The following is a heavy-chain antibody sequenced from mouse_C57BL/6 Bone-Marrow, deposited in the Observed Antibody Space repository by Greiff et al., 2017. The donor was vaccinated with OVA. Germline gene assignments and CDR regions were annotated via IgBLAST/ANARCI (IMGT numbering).Heavy chain of an antibody. Sequence: VQLQPSGAELVRPGASVTLSCKASGYTFTDYDMHWVKQTPVHGLEWIGAIAPETGGTAYNQKFKGKAILTADKSSSTAYMELRSLTSEDSAVYYCTRGYSNYYAMDYWGQGTSVTVSS. CDR1: GYTFTDYD. CDR3: TRGYSNYYAMDY. D-gene: IGHD2-5*01. V-gene: IGHV1-15*01. J-gene: IGHJ4*01. CDR2: IAPETGGT.